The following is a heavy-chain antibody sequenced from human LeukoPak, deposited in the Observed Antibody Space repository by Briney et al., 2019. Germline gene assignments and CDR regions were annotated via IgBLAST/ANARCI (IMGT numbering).Heavy chain of an antibody. J-gene: IGHJ4*02. V-gene: IGHV3-21*01. D-gene: IGHD5-18*01. CDR1: GFTFSSYS. CDR2: ISSSSSYI. Sequence: PGGSLRLSCAASGFTFSSYSMNWVRQAPGKGLEWVSSISSSSSYIYYADSVKGRFTISRDNAKNSLYLQMNSLRAEDTAVYYCAREREYNYGHMLGYWGQGTLVTVSS. CDR3: AREREYNYGHMLGY.